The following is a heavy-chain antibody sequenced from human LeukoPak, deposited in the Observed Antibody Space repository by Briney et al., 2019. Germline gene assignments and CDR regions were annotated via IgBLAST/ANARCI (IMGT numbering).Heavy chain of an antibody. D-gene: IGHD3-9*01. Sequence: PGGSLRLSCAVSGFTFSRYWMHWVRQAPGKGLVWVSRINPDGRNTDFADSVKGRITISRDNAKNTLYLQMNSLRAEDTAVYYRAREEYDFLTFVYWGQGTLVTVSS. J-gene: IGHJ4*02. V-gene: IGHV3-74*01. CDR1: GFTFSRYW. CDR3: AREEYDFLTFVY. CDR2: INPDGRNT.